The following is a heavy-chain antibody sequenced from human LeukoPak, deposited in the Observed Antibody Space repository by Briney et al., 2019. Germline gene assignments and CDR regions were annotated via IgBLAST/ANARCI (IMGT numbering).Heavy chain of an antibody. D-gene: IGHD3-9*01. CDR2: INWNGSST. J-gene: IGHJ6*03. V-gene: IGHV3-20*04. Sequence: TGGSLRLSCAASGFTFDDYGMSWVRQAPGKGLEWVSGINWNGSSTGYADSVKGRFTISRDNAKNSLYLQMNSLRAEDTALYYCAREGAEYDILTGYYRYYYYMDVWGKGTTVTVSS. CDR3: AREGAEYDILTGYYRYYYYMDV. CDR1: GFTFDDYG.